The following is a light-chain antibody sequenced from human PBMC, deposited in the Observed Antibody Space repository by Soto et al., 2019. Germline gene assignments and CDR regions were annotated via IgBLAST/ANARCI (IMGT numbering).Light chain of an antibody. CDR1: QSVSSY. V-gene: IGKV3-20*01. CDR3: QQYVSSPQT. CDR2: GAS. J-gene: IGKJ1*01. Sequence: EIVMTQSPATLSVSPCERSTLSCRASQSVSSYLAWYQQKPGQAPRLLIYGASNRATGIPDRFSGSGSGTDFTLTISRLEPEDFAMYFCQQYVSSPQTFGQGTKVDIK.